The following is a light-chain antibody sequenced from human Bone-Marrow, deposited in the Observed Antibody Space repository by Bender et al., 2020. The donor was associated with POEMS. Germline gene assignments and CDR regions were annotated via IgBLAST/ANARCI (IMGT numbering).Light chain of an antibody. CDR2: RND. CDR1: SSNIGTNY. V-gene: IGLV1-47*01. Sequence: QSVLTQAPSASGTPGQRVTISCSGSSSNIGTNYVYWYKHFPGTAPELLIYRNDQRPSGVPDLLSGSKSGTSASLAISDVRSEDEGDYYCSSWDDTLSGPVFGGGTKLTVL. J-gene: IGLJ2*01. CDR3: SSWDDTLSGPV.